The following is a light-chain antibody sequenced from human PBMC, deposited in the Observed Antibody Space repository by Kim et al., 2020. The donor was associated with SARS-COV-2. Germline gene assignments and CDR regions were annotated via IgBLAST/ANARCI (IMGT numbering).Light chain of an antibody. CDR3: QQYVSYPNT. J-gene: IGKJ5*01. CDR1: RDISNW. V-gene: IGKV1D-16*01. Sequence: DVQMTQSPSSLSASVGDRVTITCRASRDISNWVAWYQQKPGKAPKSLIFVASNLQSGVPPRFSGAGSGTDFSLTINGLQPEDFATYFCQQYVSYPNTFGQGTRLDIK. CDR2: VAS.